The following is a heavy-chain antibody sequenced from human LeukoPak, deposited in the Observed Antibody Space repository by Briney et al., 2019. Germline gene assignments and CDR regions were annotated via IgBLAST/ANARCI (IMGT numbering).Heavy chain of an antibody. CDR2: IRYDGSNK. D-gene: IGHD3-16*02. J-gene: IGHJ5*02. CDR1: GFTFSSYG. V-gene: IGHV3-30*02. CDR3: AKWVLSFGTWFDP. Sequence: PGGSLRLSCAASGFTFSSYGMHWVRQAPGKGLEWVAFIRYDGSNKYYADSVKGRFTISRDNSKNTLYLQMNSLRAEDTAVYYCAKWVLSFGTWFDPWGQGTLVTVSS.